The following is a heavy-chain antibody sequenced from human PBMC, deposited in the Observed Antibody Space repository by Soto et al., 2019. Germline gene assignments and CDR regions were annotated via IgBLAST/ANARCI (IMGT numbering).Heavy chain of an antibody. CDR2: IYYSGST. D-gene: IGHD6-19*01. J-gene: IGHJ3*02. V-gene: IGHV4-59*01. Sequence: SETLSLTCTVSGGSISSYYWSWIRQPPGKGLEWIGYIYYSGSTNYNPSLKSRVTISVDTSKNQFSLKLSSVTAADTAVYYCARRYSSGWGVAFDIWGQGTMVTVSS. CDR3: ARRYSSGWGVAFDI. CDR1: GGSISSYY.